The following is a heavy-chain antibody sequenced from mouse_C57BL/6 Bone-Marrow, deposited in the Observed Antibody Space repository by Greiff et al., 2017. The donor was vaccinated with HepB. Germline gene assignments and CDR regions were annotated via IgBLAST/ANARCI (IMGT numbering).Heavy chain of an antibody. CDR2: SRNKANDYTT. D-gene: IGHD2-4*01. CDR3: ARDAEDYDYAMDY. V-gene: IGHV7-1*01. Sequence: EVKLVESGGGLVQSGRSLRLSCATSGFTFSDFYMEWVRQAPGKGLEWIAASRNKANDYTTEYSASVKGRFIVSRDTSKSILYLQMNALRAEDTAIYYCARDAEDYDYAMDYWGQGTSVTVSS. CDR1: GFTFSDFY. J-gene: IGHJ4*01.